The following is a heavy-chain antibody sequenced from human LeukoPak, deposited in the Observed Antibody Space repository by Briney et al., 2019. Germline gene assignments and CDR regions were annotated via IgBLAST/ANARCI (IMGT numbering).Heavy chain of an antibody. V-gene: IGHV4-38-2*01. Sequence: PETLSLTCAVSGYSISSGYYWGWIRQPPGKGLEWIGSIYHSGSTYYNPSLKSRVTISVDTSKNQFSLKLSSVTAADTAVYYCARSRGIATRYYFDYWGQGTLVTVSS. D-gene: IGHD6-6*01. CDR1: GYSISSGYY. CDR3: ARSRGIATRYYFDY. J-gene: IGHJ4*02. CDR2: IYHSGST.